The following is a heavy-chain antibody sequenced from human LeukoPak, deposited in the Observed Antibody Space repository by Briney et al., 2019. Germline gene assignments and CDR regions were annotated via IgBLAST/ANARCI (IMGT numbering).Heavy chain of an antibody. CDR2: IYDSGST. V-gene: IGHV4-39*01. CDR3: ARHYGP. CDR1: DGSINSYY. D-gene: IGHD3-10*01. J-gene: IGHJ5*02. Sequence: SETLSLTCSVSDGSINSYYWGWIRQPPGKGLEWIGSIYDSGSTYYNPSLKSRVTISVDTSKNQFSLKLNSVTAADTAVYYCARHYGPWGQGTLVTVSS.